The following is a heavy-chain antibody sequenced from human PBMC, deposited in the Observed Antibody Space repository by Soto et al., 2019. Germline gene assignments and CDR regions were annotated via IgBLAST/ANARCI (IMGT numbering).Heavy chain of an antibody. V-gene: IGHV4-30-2*01. CDR1: GGPISSGGYS. CDR2: IYHSGST. Sequence: QLQLQESGSGLVKPSQTLSLTCAVSGGPISSGGYSWSWIRQPPGKGLEWIGYIYHSGSTYYNPSLKRRVTISVDRSKNQFSLKLSSVAAADTAVYYCAAGGGLPRYYWGQGTLVTVSS. J-gene: IGHJ4*02. CDR3: AAGGGLPRYY. D-gene: IGHD5-12*01.